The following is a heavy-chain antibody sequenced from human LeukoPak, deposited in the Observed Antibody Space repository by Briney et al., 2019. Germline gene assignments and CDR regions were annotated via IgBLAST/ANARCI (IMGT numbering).Heavy chain of an antibody. CDR1: GYTFTGYY. CDR3: ATSRRDTAMAALDY. Sequence: GASVKVSCKASGYTFTGYYMHWVRQAPGQGLEWMGWINPNSGGTNYAQKFQGWVTMTRDTSISTAYMELSRLRSDDTAVYYCATSRRDTAMAALDYWGLGTLVTVSS. D-gene: IGHD5-18*01. CDR2: INPNSGGT. V-gene: IGHV1-2*04. J-gene: IGHJ4*02.